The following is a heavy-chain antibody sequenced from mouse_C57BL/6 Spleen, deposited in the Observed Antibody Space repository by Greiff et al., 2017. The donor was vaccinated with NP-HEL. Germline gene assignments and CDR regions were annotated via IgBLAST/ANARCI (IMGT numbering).Heavy chain of an antibody. D-gene: IGHD1-2*01. CDR1: GYTFTSSW. CDR3: ALTTAGYFDY. V-gene: IGHV1-55*01. Sequence: QVQLQQPGAELVKPGASVKMSCTASGYTFTSSWITWVKQRPGQGLEWIGDIYPGSGSTNYTEKFKSKATLTVDTSSSTAYMQLSSLTSEDAEVDYCALTTAGYFDYWGQGTTLTVSS. CDR2: IYPGSGST. J-gene: IGHJ2*01.